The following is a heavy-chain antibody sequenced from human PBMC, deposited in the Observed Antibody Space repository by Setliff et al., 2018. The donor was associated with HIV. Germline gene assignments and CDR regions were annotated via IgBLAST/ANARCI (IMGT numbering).Heavy chain of an antibody. V-gene: IGHV1-69*04. CDR1: GGTFSSYA. D-gene: IGHD3-9*01. CDR2: IIPILGVP. J-gene: IGHJ6*03. Sequence: GASVKVSCKASGGTFSSYAISWVRQAPGQGLEWMGRIIPILGVPRYAQKFQGRVTITADKSTSTSYMHLSSLRAEDTAVYYCARDSSRGYLDWLSLKYYYSYYIDVWGKGTTVTVSS. CDR3: ARDSSRGYLDWLSLKYYYSYYIDV.